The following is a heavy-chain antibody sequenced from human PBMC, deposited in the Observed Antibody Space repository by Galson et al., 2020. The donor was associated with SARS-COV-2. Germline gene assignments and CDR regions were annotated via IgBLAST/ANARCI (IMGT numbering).Heavy chain of an antibody. CDR1: GYSFTSYW. CDR3: ARRSGRGGAIRAYSYGYVPDY. D-gene: IGHD5-18*01. J-gene: IGHJ4*02. Sequence: KVSCKGSGYSFTSYWIGWVRQMPGKGLEWMGIIYPGDSDTRYSPSFQGQVTISADKSISTAYLQWSSLKASDTAMYYCARRSGRGGAIRAYSYGYVPDYWGQGTLVTVSS. V-gene: IGHV5-51*01. CDR2: IYPGDSDT.